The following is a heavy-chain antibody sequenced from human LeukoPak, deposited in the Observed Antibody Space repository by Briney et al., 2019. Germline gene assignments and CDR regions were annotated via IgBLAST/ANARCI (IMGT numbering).Heavy chain of an antibody. J-gene: IGHJ4*02. CDR1: GYTFTSYA. CDR2: INPNSGGT. D-gene: IGHD1-1*01. V-gene: IGHV1-2*02. CDR3: ASLDKGNDVVFDY. Sequence: ASVKVSCKASGYTFTSYAMNWVRQAPGQGLEWMGWINPNSGGTNYAQKFQGRVTMTRDTSISTAYMELSRLRSDDTAVYYCASLDKGNDVVFDYWGQGTLVTVSS.